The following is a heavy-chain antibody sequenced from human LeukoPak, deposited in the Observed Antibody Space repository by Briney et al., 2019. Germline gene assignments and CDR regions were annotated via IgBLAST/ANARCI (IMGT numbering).Heavy chain of an antibody. CDR3: ARGLSHCSGGSCYSYYFDY. V-gene: IGHV3-64*01. D-gene: IGHD2-15*01. CDR1: GFTFSSYA. CDR2: ISSNGGST. Sequence: GGSLRLSCAASGFTFSSYAMHWVRQAPGKGLEYVSAISSNGGSTYYTNSVKGRFTISRDNSKNTLYLQMGSLRAEDMAVYYCARGLSHCSGGSCYSYYFDYWGQGTLVTVSS. J-gene: IGHJ4*02.